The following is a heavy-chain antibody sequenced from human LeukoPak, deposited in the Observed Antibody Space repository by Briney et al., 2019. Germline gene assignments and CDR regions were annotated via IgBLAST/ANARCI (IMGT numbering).Heavy chain of an antibody. CDR2: ITPIFGTA. V-gene: IGHV1-69*13. J-gene: IGHJ5*02. D-gene: IGHD3-10*01. CDR1: GGTFSSYA. Sequence: ASVKVSCAASGGTFSSYAISWVRQAPGQGLEWMGGITPIFGTANYAQKFQGRVTITADESTSTAYMELSSLRSEDTAVYYCARDPQENYYGSEPYNWFDPWGQGTLVTVSS. CDR3: ARDPQENYYGSEPYNWFDP.